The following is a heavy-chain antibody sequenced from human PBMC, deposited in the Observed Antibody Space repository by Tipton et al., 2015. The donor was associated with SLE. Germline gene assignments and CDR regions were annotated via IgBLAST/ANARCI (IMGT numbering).Heavy chain of an antibody. CDR2: IYPGVSDT. V-gene: IGHV5-51*01. D-gene: IGHD5-12*01. CDR1: GYTFTSYW. Sequence: GKGGKEGGEGKKPGESLKISCKGSGYTFTSYWIAWVRQMPGKGLEWMGIIYPGVSDTIYSPSFQGQVTISADKSISTAYLQWSSLKASDTAMYYCARPGQRGYSGYENYMDVWGKGTTVTVSS. J-gene: IGHJ6*03. CDR3: ARPGQRGYSGYENYMDV.